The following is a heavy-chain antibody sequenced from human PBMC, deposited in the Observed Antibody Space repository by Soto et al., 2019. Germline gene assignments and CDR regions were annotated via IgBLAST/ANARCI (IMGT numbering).Heavy chain of an antibody. CDR2: IKSKTDGGTT. J-gene: IGHJ6*02. D-gene: IGHD1-1*01. CDR3: TTDTTWSKTYYYYYGMDV. CDR1: GFTFSNTW. V-gene: IGHV3-15*07. Sequence: GGSLRLSCAASGFTFSNTWMNWVRQAPGKGLEWVGRIKSKTDGGTTDYAAPVKGRFTISRDDSKITLYLQMNSLKTEDTAVYYCTTDTTWSKTYYYYYGMDVWGQGTTVTVSS.